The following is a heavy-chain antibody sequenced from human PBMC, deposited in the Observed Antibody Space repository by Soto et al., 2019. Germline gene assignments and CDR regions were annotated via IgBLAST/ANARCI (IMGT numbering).Heavy chain of an antibody. CDR2: ISAAGET. D-gene: IGHD2-15*01. CDR3: ARGIAGGLDV. V-gene: IGHV3-13*04. CDR1: GFTFSNYD. J-gene: IGHJ6*02. Sequence: EVQLVESGGGLVQPGGSLRLSCAASGFTFSNYDMHWVRQGTGKGLEWVSSISAAGETYYSGSVKGRLTISREDAKNSLYLQMNSRRAGDTAVYYCARGIAGGLDVWGQGTPVTVSS.